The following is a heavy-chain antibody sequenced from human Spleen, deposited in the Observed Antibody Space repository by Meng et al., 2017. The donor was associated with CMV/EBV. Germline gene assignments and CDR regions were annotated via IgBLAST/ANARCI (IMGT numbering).Heavy chain of an antibody. Sequence: ASVKVSCKASGYNFASYGLSWVRQAPGQGLEWMGWISAYNGNTNYAQKLQGRVTMTTDTSTSTAYMELRSLRSDDTAVYYCAREGYGDDYYYYGMDVWGQGTTVTVSS. V-gene: IGHV1-18*01. CDR3: AREGYGDDYYYYGMDV. CDR2: ISAYNGNT. CDR1: GYNFASYG. J-gene: IGHJ6*02. D-gene: IGHD4-17*01.